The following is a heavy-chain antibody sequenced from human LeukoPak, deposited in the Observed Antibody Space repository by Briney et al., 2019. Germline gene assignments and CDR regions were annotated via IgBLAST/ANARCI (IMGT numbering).Heavy chain of an antibody. V-gene: IGHV3-23*01. CDR1: GFTFSSYA. D-gene: IGHD6-13*01. Sequence: GGSLRLSCAASGFTFSSYAMSWVRQAPGKGLEWVSAISGSGGSTYYADSVKGRFTISRDNSKDTLYLEMNSLRAEDTAVYYCAKGRDSSSRTGFDYWGQGTLVPVSS. CDR3: AKGRDSSSRTGFDY. CDR2: ISGSGGST. J-gene: IGHJ4*02.